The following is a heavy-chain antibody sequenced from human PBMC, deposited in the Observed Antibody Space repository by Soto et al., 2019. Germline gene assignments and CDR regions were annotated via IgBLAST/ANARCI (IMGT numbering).Heavy chain of an antibody. V-gene: IGHV4-4*02. J-gene: IGHJ6*02. CDR3: AREQWNPRKNNYYYYGMDV. CDR1: GGSISSVGYY. D-gene: IGHD1-1*01. Sequence: PAETLSLTCTVSGGSISSVGYYWSWVRQPPGKGLEWIGEIYHSGSTNYTPSLKSRVTISVDKSKNQFSLKLSSVTAADTAVYYCAREQWNPRKNNYYYYGMDVWGQGTTVTVSS. CDR2: IYHSGST.